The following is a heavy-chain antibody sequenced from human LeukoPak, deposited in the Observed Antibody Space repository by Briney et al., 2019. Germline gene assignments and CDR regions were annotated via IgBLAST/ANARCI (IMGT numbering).Heavy chain of an antibody. CDR3: ARDQGSGYYYFDY. CDR1: GFTFSSYA. CDR2: ISGSGGST. D-gene: IGHD3-22*01. J-gene: IGHJ4*02. V-gene: IGHV3-23*01. Sequence: PGGSLRLSCAASGFTFSSYAMSWVRQAPGKGLEWVSAISGSGGSTYYADSVKGRFTISRDNSKNTLYLQMNSLRAEDTAVYYCARDQGSGYYYFDYWGQGTLVTVSS.